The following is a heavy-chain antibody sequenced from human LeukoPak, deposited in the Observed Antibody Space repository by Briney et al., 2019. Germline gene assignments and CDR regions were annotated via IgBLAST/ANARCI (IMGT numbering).Heavy chain of an antibody. V-gene: IGHV3-7*01. CDR3: ARAPPGGVYATN. CDR2: IKQDGSEK. D-gene: IGHD2-8*01. CDR1: GFTFSSYW. J-gene: IGHJ4*02. Sequence: GGSLRLSCAAPGFTFSSYWMSWVRQAPGKGLEWVANIKQDGSEKYYVDSVKGRFIISRDNAKNSLYLQMNSLRAEDTAVYYCARAPPGGVYATNWGQGTLVTVSS.